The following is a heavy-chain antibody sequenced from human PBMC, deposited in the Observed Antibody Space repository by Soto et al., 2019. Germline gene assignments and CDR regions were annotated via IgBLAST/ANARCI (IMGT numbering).Heavy chain of an antibody. CDR3: ARDLDILTDHNWFDP. CDR2: ISSSSSYT. CDR1: GFTFSDYY. D-gene: IGHD3-9*01. V-gene: IGHV3-11*05. Sequence: LRLSCAASGFTFSDYYMSWIRQAPGKGLEWVSYISSSSSYTNYADSVKGRFTISRDNAKNSLYLQMNSLRAEDTAVYYCARDLDILTDHNWFDPWGQGTLVTVSS. J-gene: IGHJ5*02.